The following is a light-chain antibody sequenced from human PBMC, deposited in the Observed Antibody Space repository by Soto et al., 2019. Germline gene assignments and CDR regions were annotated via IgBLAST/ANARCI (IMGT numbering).Light chain of an antibody. CDR3: AAWDDSLNGLV. CDR1: TXNIGSNI. V-gene: IGLV1-44*01. J-gene: IGLJ3*02. Sequence: QSALTQPPSASGTPGQRITISCSGRTXNIGSNIVAWYQHLPGTAPKLLIYDNNQRPSGVPDRFFGSKSGTSASLAISGLQPDDESHYYCAAWDDSLNGLVFGGGTKVTVL. CDR2: DNN.